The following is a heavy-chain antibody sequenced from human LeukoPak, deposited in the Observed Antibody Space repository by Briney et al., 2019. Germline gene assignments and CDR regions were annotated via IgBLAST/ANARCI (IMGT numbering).Heavy chain of an antibody. CDR1: GGSISNYY. CDR3: ARGYCSGGTCYGYSDL. Sequence: SETLSLTCTVSGGSISNYYWSWIRQPPGKGLEWIGYIYYRGSTNYNPSLKSRVTISVDTSKNQFSLKLSSVTAADTAVYYCARGYCSGGTCYGYSDLWGRGTLVTVSS. J-gene: IGHJ2*01. CDR2: IYYRGST. D-gene: IGHD2-15*01. V-gene: IGHV4-59*08.